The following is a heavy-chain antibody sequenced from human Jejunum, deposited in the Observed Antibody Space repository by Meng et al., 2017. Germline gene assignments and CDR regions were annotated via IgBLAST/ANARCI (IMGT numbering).Heavy chain of an antibody. D-gene: IGHD5-18*01. V-gene: IGHV4-4*02. CDR3: ARGGYYSFDY. CDR2: IYHSGST. CDR1: GGSISSVYW. J-gene: IGHJ4*02. Sequence: HVPLEELGPGLVKPSETLSLTCAVSGGSISSVYWWTWVRQSPGKGLEWIGEIYHSGSTNYNPSLKSRVTISVDKSKNQFSLKLTSVTAADTAVYYCARGGYYSFDYWGQGTLVTVSS.